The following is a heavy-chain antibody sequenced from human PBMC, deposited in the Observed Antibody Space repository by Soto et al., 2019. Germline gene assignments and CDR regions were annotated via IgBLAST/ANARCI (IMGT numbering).Heavy chain of an antibody. Sequence: QLQLQESGPGLVRPSETLSLTCTVSGGSVSTSSDFWDWLRQPPGKGLEWLGSISYSGSTYYNPSLKSRVAISIDTSKNQFSLKLSSVTAPATAVYYSARHQFSGNFRGPVEYWCQGSLVSVSS. CDR3: ARHQFSGNFRGPVEY. CDR2: ISYSGST. D-gene: IGHD3-22*01. J-gene: IGHJ4*02. V-gene: IGHV4-39*01. CDR1: GGSVSTSSDF.